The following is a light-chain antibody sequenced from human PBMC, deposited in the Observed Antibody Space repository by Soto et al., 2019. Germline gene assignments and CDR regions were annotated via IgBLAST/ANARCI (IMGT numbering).Light chain of an antibody. CDR1: DGHSSYA. Sequence: QLVLTQSPSASASLGASVKLTCTLSDGHSSYAIAWHLQQPEKGPRYLMKVNSDGSHSKGDGIPDRFSGSSSGAERYLTISSLQSEDEADYYCQTWGSGIPVFGGGTKLTVL. V-gene: IGLV4-69*01. J-gene: IGLJ3*02. CDR3: QTWGSGIPV. CDR2: VNSDGSH.